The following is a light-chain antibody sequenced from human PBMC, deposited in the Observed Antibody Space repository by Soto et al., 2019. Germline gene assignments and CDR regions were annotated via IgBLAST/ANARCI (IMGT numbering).Light chain of an antibody. CDR1: QSVTTW. J-gene: IGKJ3*01. V-gene: IGKV1-5*03. CDR3: QQYNSSPFT. CDR2: KAS. Sequence: DIPMTQSPSTLSASVGDRVTITCRASQSVTTWLAWYQQKPGKAPKLLIYKASSLESGVPSRFSGSGSGTAFTLTISTLQPHYFATYHCQQYNSSPFTFGPGTKVDVQ.